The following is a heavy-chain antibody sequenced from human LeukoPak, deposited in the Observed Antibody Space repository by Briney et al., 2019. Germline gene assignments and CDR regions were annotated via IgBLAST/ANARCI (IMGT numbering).Heavy chain of an antibody. Sequence: PSETLSLTCAVYGGSFSGYYWSWIRQPPGKGLEWIGEINHSGSTNYNPSLKSRVTISVDTSKNQFSLKLSSVTAADTAVYYCASRPYYYYDSSGYFIWGQGTMVTVSS. CDR3: ASRPYYYYDSSGYFI. CDR1: GGSFSGYY. J-gene: IGHJ3*02. V-gene: IGHV4-34*01. D-gene: IGHD3-22*01. CDR2: INHSGST.